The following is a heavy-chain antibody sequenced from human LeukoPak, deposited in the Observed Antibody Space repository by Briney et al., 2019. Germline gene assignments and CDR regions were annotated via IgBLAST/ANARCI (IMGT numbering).Heavy chain of an antibody. CDR1: GFTFSNNW. CDR3: AKDLAIVGATEGAFDI. D-gene: IGHD1-26*01. J-gene: IGHJ3*02. CDR2: ISGSGGST. V-gene: IGHV3-23*01. Sequence: GGSLRLSCAASGFTFSNNWMSWVRQAPGKGLEWVSAISGSGGSTYYADSVKGRFTISRDNSKNTLYLQMNSLRAEDTAVYYCAKDLAIVGATEGAFDIWGQGTMVTVSS.